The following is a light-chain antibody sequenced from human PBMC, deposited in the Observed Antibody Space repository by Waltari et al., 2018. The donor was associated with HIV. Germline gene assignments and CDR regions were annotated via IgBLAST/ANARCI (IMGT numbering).Light chain of an antibody. CDR1: QGVSSN. CDR2: GAS. Sequence: EIVMTQSPATLSVSPGERATLSCRASQGVSSNLAWYQQKPGQAPRLLIYGASTRATGIPDRFSGSGSGTEFTLTISSLQSEDFAVYYCQQYNNWPPVTFGPGTKVDIK. V-gene: IGKV3-15*01. J-gene: IGKJ3*01. CDR3: QQYNNWPPVT.